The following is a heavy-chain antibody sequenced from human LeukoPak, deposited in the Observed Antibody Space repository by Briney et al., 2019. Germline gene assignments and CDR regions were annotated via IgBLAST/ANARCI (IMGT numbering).Heavy chain of an antibody. J-gene: IGHJ4*02. CDR3: AKDAIVATMDYYFDY. D-gene: IGHD5-12*01. V-gene: IGHV3-23*01. CDR2: ISGSGGST. Sequence: GGSLRLSCAASGFTLSSYAMSWVRQAPGKGLVWVSAISGSGGSTYYADSVKGRFTISRDNSKNTLYLQMNSLRAEDTAVYYCAKDAIVATMDYYFDYWGQGTLVTVSS. CDR1: GFTLSSYA.